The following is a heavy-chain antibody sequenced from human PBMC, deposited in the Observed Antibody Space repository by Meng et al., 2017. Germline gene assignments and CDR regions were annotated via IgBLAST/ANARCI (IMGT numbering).Heavy chain of an antibody. CDR1: GNPFTSYA. CDR2: INAGNGKT. Sequence: AQLVQSGAEVKKPGASLKVSCKASGNPFTSYAMHWVRQAPGQRLEWMGWINAGNGKTKYSQKFQGRVTITRDTSASTAYMELSSLRSEDTAVYYCARDKLKTFDPWGQGTLVTVSS. V-gene: IGHV1-3*01. J-gene: IGHJ5*02. CDR3: ARDKLKTFDP.